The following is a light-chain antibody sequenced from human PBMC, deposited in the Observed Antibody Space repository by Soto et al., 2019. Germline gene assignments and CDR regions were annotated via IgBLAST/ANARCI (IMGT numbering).Light chain of an antibody. V-gene: IGKV1-39*01. CDR3: QQSDSSPLT. CDR1: QNINTY. Sequence: DIQMTQSPSSLSASVGDRVTITCRASQNINTYLNWYQHKPGKAPKFLIYAASSLESGVPSRFSGSGSGTDFTLTISSLHPEDFATYYCQQSDSSPLTFGGGTKVDIK. CDR2: AAS. J-gene: IGKJ4*01.